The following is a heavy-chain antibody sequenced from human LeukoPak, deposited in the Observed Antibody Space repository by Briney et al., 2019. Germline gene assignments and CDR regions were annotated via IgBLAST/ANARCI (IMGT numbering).Heavy chain of an antibody. CDR1: GYSFTSYW. Sequence: PGESLKISCKGSGYSFTSYWIGWVRQMPGKGLEWMGIIYPGDSDTRYSPSFQGQVTISADESISTAYLQWSSLKASDTAMYYCARASTQYYYDSSGYSAFDIWGQGTMVTVSS. D-gene: IGHD3-22*01. V-gene: IGHV5-51*01. CDR3: ARASTQYYYDSSGYSAFDI. CDR2: IYPGDSDT. J-gene: IGHJ3*02.